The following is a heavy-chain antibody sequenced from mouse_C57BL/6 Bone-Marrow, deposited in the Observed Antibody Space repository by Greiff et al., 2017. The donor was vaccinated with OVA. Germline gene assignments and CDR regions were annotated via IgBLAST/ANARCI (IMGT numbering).Heavy chain of an antibody. CDR2: INYDGSST. D-gene: IGHD2-3*01. J-gene: IGHJ1*03. V-gene: IGHV5-16*01. Sequence: EVQLVESEGGLVQPGSSMKLSCTASGFTFSDYYMAWVRQVPEKGLEWVANINYDGSSTYYLDSLKSRFIISRDNAKNILYLQMSSLKSEDTATYYCARAGDGYYLHWYFDVWGTGTTVTVSS. CDR1: GFTFSDYY. CDR3: ARAGDGYYLHWYFDV.